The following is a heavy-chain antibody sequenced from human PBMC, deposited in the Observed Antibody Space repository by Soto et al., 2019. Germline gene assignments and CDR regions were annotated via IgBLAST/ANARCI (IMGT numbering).Heavy chain of an antibody. CDR2: INSDGSST. J-gene: IGHJ4*02. CDR3: ARDGGLGTKYFDC. CDR1: GFIFNNYW. Sequence: EVQLVESGGGSVQPGGSLRLSCVASGFIFNNYWMHWVRQAPGKGLVWVSRINSDGSSTSYADSVKGRFTISRDNAKNTLYLQMNSLRAEDTAVYYCARDGGLGTKYFDCWGQGTLVTVSS. D-gene: IGHD7-27*01. V-gene: IGHV3-74*01.